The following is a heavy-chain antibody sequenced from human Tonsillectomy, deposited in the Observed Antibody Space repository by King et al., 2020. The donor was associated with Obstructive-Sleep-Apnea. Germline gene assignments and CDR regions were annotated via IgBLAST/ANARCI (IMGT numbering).Heavy chain of an antibody. J-gene: IGHJ4*02. CDR3: IRDLDQYSSSCGY. D-gene: IGHD6-13*01. CDR2: ISGDGSTT. Sequence: VQLVESGGGLVQPGGSLRLSCAASGFTFSTYCMHWVRQAPGKGLVWVSRISGDGSTTNYADSVKGRFTISRDNAKNTLYLQMNSLRAEDTAVYYCIRDLDQYSSSCGYWGQGTLVTVSS. V-gene: IGHV3-74*01. CDR1: GFTFSTYC.